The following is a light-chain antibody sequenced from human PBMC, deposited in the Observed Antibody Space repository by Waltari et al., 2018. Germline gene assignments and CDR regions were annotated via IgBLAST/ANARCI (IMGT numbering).Light chain of an antibody. Sequence: QSALTQPASVSGSPGQSITISCTGTSSDVGGYNYVSWYQQHPGKAPKRIIYDVSNRPSGVSNLFSGSRSGNTASLTISGLQTEDEADYYCISYTSSSTWVFGGGTKLTVL. CDR1: SSDVGGYNY. CDR2: DVS. J-gene: IGLJ3*02. CDR3: ISYTSSSTWV. V-gene: IGLV2-14*03.